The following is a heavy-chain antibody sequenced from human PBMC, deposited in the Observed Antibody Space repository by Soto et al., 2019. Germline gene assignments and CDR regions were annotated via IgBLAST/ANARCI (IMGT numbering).Heavy chain of an antibody. Sequence: QGQLQESGPGLVKPSETLSLTCTVSGVSVSSGSFYWAWIRQPPGKGLEWIGFGSYSGTTNYKPSIRSRVTISVDTSRSQISLKVSSLTAADTAVYYCARGATVTQYDYWGQGTLVTVSS. J-gene: IGHJ4*02. CDR3: ARGATVTQYDY. CDR2: GSYSGTT. CDR1: GVSVSSGSFY. V-gene: IGHV4-61*01. D-gene: IGHD4-17*01.